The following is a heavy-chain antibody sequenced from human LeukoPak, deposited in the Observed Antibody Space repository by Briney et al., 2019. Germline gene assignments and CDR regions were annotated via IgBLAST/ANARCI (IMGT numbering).Heavy chain of an antibody. CDR1: GFTFSNYH. V-gene: IGHV3-48*04. CDR2: ITTSSSSM. D-gene: IGHD2-21*01. CDR3: AGGGTAYYYFDY. J-gene: IGHJ4*02. Sequence: GGSLRLSCGASGFTFSNYHMNWVRQAPGKGLEWISYITTSSSSMNYADSVKGRFAISRDNAKNSLYLQMNSLRAEDTAVYYCAGGGTAYYYFDYWGQGTLVTVSS.